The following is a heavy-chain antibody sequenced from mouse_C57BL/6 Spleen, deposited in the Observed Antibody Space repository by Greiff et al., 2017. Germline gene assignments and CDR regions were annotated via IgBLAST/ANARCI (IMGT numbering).Heavy chain of an antibody. V-gene: IGHV1-19*01. D-gene: IGHD2-4*01. J-gene: IGHJ4*01. CDR3: ARKGEGLRRDYYAMDY. Sequence: EVQLQESGPVLVKPGASVKMSCKASGYTFTDYYMNWVKQSHGKSLEWIGVINPYNGGTSYNQKFKGKATLTVDKSSSTAYMELNSLTSEDSAVYYCARKGEGLRRDYYAMDYWGQGTSVTVSS. CDR1: GYTFTDYY. CDR2: INPYNGGT.